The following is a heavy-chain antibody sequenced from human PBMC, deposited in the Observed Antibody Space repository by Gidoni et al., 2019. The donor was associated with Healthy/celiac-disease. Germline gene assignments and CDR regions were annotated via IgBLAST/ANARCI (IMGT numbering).Heavy chain of an antibody. CDR3: AKGYGSGTRYYFDY. CDR1: GFTFSSYA. V-gene: IGHV3-23*01. CDR2: ISGSGGST. D-gene: IGHD3-10*01. Sequence: EVQLLESGGGLVQPGGSLRLSCAASGFTFSSYAMSWVRQAPGKGLEWVSAISGSGGSTYYADAVKGRCTISRDNSKNTLYLQMNSLRAEDTAVYYCAKGYGSGTRYYFDYWGQGTLVTVSS. J-gene: IGHJ4*02.